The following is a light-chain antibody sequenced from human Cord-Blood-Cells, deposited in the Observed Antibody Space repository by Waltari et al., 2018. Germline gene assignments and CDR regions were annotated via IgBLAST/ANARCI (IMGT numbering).Light chain of an antibody. V-gene: IGLV2-14*03. J-gene: IGLJ1*01. Sequence: QSALTQPASVSGSPGQSITIYCTGTSSDGGGYNYVSWYQHHPGKAPKLMIYDVSNRPSGVSNRFSGSKSGNTASLTISGLQAEDEADYYCSSYTSSSTYVFGTGTKVTVL. CDR1: SSDGGGYNY. CDR2: DVS. CDR3: SSYTSSSTYV.